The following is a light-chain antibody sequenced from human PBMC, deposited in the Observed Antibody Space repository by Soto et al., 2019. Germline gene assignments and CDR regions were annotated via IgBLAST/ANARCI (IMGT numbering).Light chain of an antibody. CDR3: CSYASSSTYV. V-gene: IGLV2-23*01. J-gene: IGLJ1*01. Sequence: QSALTQPASVSGSPGQSIIISGTGTSSDVGNYNLVSWYQHHPGKAPKLMIYEGSKRPSGVSSRFSGSKSGNTASLTISGLQAEDEADYYCCSYASSSTYVFGTGTKLTVL. CDR1: SSDVGNYNL. CDR2: EGS.